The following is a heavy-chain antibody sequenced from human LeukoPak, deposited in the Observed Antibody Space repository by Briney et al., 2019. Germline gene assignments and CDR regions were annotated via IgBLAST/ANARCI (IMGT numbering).Heavy chain of an antibody. J-gene: IGHJ4*02. CDR2: IYYSGST. D-gene: IGHD1-26*01. Sequence: PSETLSLTCTVSGGSNSSYYWSWIRHPPGKGLELIGYIYYSGSTNYNPSPKSRVTISVDTSKNQFSLKLSSVTAADTAVYYCARVGWELRAAYFDYWGQGTLVTVSS. V-gene: IGHV4-59*01. CDR1: GGSNSSYY. CDR3: ARVGWELRAAYFDY.